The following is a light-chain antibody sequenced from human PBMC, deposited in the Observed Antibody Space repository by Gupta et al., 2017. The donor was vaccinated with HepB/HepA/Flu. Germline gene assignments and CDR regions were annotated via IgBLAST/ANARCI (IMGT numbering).Light chain of an antibody. CDR3: SAYTSRSTLV. Sequence: QSTLTPPASASGSPGQSITISCSGTSSDVGGYDYVSWYQLHPAKATKLMIYDVSNRASGAANRFSGSEAGKTASLTISGLQEEDEAEYYCSAYTSRSTLVFGGGTKLTVL. CDR1: SSDVGGYDY. CDR2: DVS. J-gene: IGLJ3*02. V-gene: IGLV2-14*03.